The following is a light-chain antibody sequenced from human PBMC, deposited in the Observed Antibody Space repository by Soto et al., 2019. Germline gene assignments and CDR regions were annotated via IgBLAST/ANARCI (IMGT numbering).Light chain of an antibody. CDR1: QIVKNRY. V-gene: IGKV3D-20*01. J-gene: IGKJ5*01. Sequence: EIVLTQSPATLWLSPGEIATLSCGASQIVKNRYVAWYQQKPRLAPRLLIYDASTQATGIPDRFSGSGSGTDFTLTINRLEPEDFAVYYCQHYYDTPGTFGQGTRLEIK. CDR3: QHYYDTPGT. CDR2: DAS.